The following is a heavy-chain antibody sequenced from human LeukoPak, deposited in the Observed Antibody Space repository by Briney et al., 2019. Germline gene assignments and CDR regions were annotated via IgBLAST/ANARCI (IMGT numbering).Heavy chain of an antibody. V-gene: IGHV1-69*19. D-gene: IGHD4-23*01. CDR2: IIPIFGTA. CDR3: AKDMDPVEYGGNYYYYYGMDV. Sequence: GASVKVSCKASGGTFSSYAISWVRQAPGQGLEWMGGIIPIFGTANYAQKFQGRVTITADESTSTAYMELSSLRAEDTALYYCAKDMDPVEYGGNYYYYYGMDVWGQGTTVTVSS. J-gene: IGHJ6*02. CDR1: GGTFSSYA.